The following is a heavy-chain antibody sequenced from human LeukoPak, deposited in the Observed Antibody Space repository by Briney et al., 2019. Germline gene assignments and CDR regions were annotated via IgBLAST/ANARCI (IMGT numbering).Heavy chain of an antibody. CDR1: GYTFTSYD. D-gene: IGHD4-17*01. J-gene: IGHJ3*02. V-gene: IGHV1-8*01. Sequence: AASVKVSCKASGYTFTSYDINWVRQATGQGLEWMGWMNPNSGNTGYAQKFQGRVTMTRNTSISTAYMELSSLRSEDTAVYYCAEERHGDYPRWNAFDIWGQGTMVTVSS. CDR3: AEERHGDYPRWNAFDI. CDR2: MNPNSGNT.